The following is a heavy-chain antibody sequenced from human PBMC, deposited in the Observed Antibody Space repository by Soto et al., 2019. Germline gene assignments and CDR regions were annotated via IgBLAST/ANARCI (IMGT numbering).Heavy chain of an antibody. CDR3: AKYRRDCSSTSCYYYYYGMDV. CDR2: ISGSGGST. CDR1: GFTFSSYA. J-gene: IGHJ6*02. V-gene: IGHV3-23*01. D-gene: IGHD2-2*01. Sequence: GGSLRLSCAASGFTFSSYAMSWVRQAPGKGLEWVSAISGSGGSTYYADSVKGRFTISRDNSKNTLYLQMNSLRADDTAVYYCAKYRRDCSSTSCYYYYYGMDVWGQGTTVTVSS.